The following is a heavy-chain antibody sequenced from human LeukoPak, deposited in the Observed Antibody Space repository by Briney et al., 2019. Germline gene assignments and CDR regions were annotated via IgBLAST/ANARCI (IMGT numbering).Heavy chain of an antibody. Sequence: PSETLSLTCTVSGYSISSGYYWGWIRQPPGKGLEWIGSIYHSGSTYYNPSLKSRVTISVDTSKNQFSLKLSSVTAADTAVYYCARGRGGRTTVTTFAWFDPWGQGTLVTVSS. CDR2: IYHSGST. CDR3: ARGRGGRTTVTTFAWFDP. D-gene: IGHD4-17*01. CDR1: GYSISSGYY. V-gene: IGHV4-38-2*02. J-gene: IGHJ5*02.